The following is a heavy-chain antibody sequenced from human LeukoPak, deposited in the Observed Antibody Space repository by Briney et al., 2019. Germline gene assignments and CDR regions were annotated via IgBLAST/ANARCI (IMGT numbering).Heavy chain of an antibody. Sequence: GGSLRLSCAASGFTFSSYWMSWVRQAPGKGLEWVANIKQDGSEKYYADSVKGRFTISRDNSKNTLYLQMNSLRAEDTAVYYCAREPNDFWSGYPRVRGAFDIWGQGTMVTVSS. V-gene: IGHV3-7*01. J-gene: IGHJ3*02. D-gene: IGHD3-3*01. CDR3: AREPNDFWSGYPRVRGAFDI. CDR2: IKQDGSEK. CDR1: GFTFSSYW.